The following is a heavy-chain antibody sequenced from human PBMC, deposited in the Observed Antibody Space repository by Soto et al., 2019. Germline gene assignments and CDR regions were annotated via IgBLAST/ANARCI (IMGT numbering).Heavy chain of an antibody. J-gene: IGHJ4*02. CDR2: INAGNGNT. CDR1: GYIFTSYV. Sequence: QVQLVQSGAEVKKPGASVKVSCKASGYIFTSYVMEWVRQAPGQRLEWMGWINAGNGNTKYSQKFQGRVTITRDTSANTAYMELSSLRSEDTAVYYCARSAPPIDYWGQGTLGTVSS. V-gene: IGHV1-3*01. CDR3: ARSAPPIDY.